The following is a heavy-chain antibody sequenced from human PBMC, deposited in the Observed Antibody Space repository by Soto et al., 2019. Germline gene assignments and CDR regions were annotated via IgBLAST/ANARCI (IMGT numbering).Heavy chain of an antibody. V-gene: IGHV3-7*01. D-gene: IGHD3-16*01. CDR2: INQYGSVE. Sequence: EVQLVESGGDLVQPGGSLRLSCAASGFTFRAYLMSCVRQAPGKGLDWVANINQYGSVEYYADSVQGRFTICRDNAKNSLYLRMNSLRAEDTAVYYCATSHADDWESERHRYWGPGTLVTVPA. CDR1: GFTFRAYL. J-gene: IGHJ4*02. CDR3: ATSHADDWESERHRY.